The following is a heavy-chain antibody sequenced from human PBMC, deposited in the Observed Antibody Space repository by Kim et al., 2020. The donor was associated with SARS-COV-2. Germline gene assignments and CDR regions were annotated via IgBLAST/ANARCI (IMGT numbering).Heavy chain of an antibody. V-gene: IGHV3-33*06. CDR2: IWYDGSNK. CDR3: AKAPADGDYYY. D-gene: IGHD4-17*01. CDR1: GFIFRNYG. Sequence: GGSLRLSCAAYGFIFRNYGMHWVRQATGKGLEWVAVIWYDGSNKYYADSVKGRFTISRDNSKNTLYLQMNSLRAEGTAVYYCAKAPADGDYYYWGQGTLGTVSS. J-gene: IGHJ4*02.